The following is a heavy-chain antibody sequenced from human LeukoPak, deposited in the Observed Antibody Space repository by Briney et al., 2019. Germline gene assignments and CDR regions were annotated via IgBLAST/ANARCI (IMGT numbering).Heavy chain of an antibody. CDR3: AKATLGSLSCGAEDH. Sequence: PGRSLRLSCSASGFRFDDYAMHWVRQAPGKGLEWVSGLRWNRGNIVYAGSVKGRFTESKDNAKNFLYLQMNSLNPEDTAFYYCAKATLGSLSCGAEDHWGQGTLVTVSS. D-gene: IGHD4/OR15-4a*01. V-gene: IGHV3-9*01. J-gene: IGHJ4*02. CDR2: LRWNRGNI. CDR1: GFRFDDYA.